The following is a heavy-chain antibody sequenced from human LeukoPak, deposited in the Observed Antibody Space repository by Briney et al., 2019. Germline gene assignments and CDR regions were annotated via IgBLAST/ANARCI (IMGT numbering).Heavy chain of an antibody. Sequence: GGSLRLSCAAPGFAFSSYWMSWVRQAPGKGLEWVANTKPDGSEKYYVDSVKGRFTISRDNAKNSLYLQMNSLRAEDTAMYYCARFGVPYGVDVWGQGTTVTVSS. J-gene: IGHJ6*02. CDR1: GFAFSSYW. CDR2: TKPDGSEK. D-gene: IGHD2-8*01. V-gene: IGHV3-7*05. CDR3: ARFGVPYGVDV.